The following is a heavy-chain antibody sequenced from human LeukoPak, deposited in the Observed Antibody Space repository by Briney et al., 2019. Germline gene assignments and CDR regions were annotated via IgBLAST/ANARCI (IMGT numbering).Heavy chain of an antibody. CDR2: MYGSGGT. Sequence: GGSLRLSCAASGFTFSSTYMSWVRQAPGKGLEWVSVMYGSGGTYYPDSMKGRFTISREKSKNRLYLQMKSLRAEDTAVYYCARFYGYFVNHWYFYLWGRGTLVTVSS. V-gene: IGHV3-53*01. CDR3: ARFYGYFVNHWYFYL. CDR1: GFTFSSTY. J-gene: IGHJ2*01. D-gene: IGHD4-17*01.